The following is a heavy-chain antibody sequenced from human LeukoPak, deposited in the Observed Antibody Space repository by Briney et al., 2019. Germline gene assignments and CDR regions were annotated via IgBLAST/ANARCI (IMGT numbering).Heavy chain of an antibody. CDR1: RYTFTDYY. CDR3: ARGGWSLGYCSSSSCLDWFDP. D-gene: IGHD2-2*01. Sequence: ASVKVSCKASRYTFTDYYMHWVRQAPGQGLEWMGWINPNSGGTNYAQKFQGRVTMTRDTSISTPYMELSRLRSDDTAVYYCARGGWSLGYCSSSSCLDWFDPWGQGTLVTVSS. J-gene: IGHJ5*02. V-gene: IGHV1-2*02. CDR2: INPNSGGT.